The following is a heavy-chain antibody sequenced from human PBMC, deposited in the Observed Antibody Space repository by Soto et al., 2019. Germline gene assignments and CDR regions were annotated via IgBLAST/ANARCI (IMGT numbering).Heavy chain of an antibody. CDR3: ARISSAAPFDY. CDR1: GYTFTSYY. J-gene: IGHJ4*02. V-gene: IGHV1-46*01. CDR2: INPSGGST. D-gene: IGHD6-25*01. Sequence: ASVNVSCKASGYTFTSYYMHWVRQAPAQGLEWMGIINPSGGSTSYAQKFQGRVTMTRDTSTRTVYMEVSSLRSEDTAVYYCARISSAAPFDYWGQGTLVTVSS.